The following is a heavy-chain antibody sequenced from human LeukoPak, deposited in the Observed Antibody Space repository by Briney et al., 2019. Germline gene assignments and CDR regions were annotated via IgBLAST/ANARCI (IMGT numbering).Heavy chain of an antibody. CDR2: FDPEDGET. CDR3: ATVWTGSFDWSPRY. CDR1: GYTHTELS. J-gene: IGHJ4*02. V-gene: IGHV1-24*01. D-gene: IGHD3-9*01. Sequence: ASVKVSCKVSGYTHTELSMHWVRQAPGKGREGMGGFDPEDGETLYAQKFQGRVTMTEDTSTDTACMELSSLKSEDTAVYYCATVWTGSFDWSPRYWGQGTLVTVSS.